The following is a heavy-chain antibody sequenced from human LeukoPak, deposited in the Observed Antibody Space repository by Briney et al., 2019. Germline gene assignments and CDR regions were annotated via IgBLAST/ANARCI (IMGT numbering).Heavy chain of an antibody. D-gene: IGHD6-19*01. V-gene: IGHV4-4*07. CDR3: ASLDCSSGCYFDY. CDR2: VSSSGST. CDR1: GDSITYFY. J-gene: IGHJ4*02. Sequence: SETLSLTCSVSGDSITYFYWSWIRQAAGKGLEWIGRVSSSGSTDYNASLKSRVTMSVDTSKNQLSLKMISVTAADTAVYYCASLDCSSGCYFDYWGQGTLVTVSS.